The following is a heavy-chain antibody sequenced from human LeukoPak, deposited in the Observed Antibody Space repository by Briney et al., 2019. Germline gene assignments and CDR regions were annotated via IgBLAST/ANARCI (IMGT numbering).Heavy chain of an antibody. D-gene: IGHD2-21*02. CDR3: AKDIMSSLTASADH. Sequence: PGGSLRLSCAASGFTFSSYAMSWVRQAPGKGLEWVSAISGSGGSTYYADSVRGRFTISRDNSKNTLYLQINSLRAEDTAVYYYAKDIMSSLTASADHWGQGTLVTVSS. J-gene: IGHJ4*02. V-gene: IGHV3-23*01. CDR1: GFTFSSYA. CDR2: ISGSGGST.